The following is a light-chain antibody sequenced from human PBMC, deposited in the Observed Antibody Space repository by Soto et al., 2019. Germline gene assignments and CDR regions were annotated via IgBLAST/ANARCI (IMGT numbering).Light chain of an antibody. CDR3: QQYGSSPRT. V-gene: IGKV3-20*01. J-gene: IGKJ1*01. Sequence: EIVLTQSPGTLSLSPGERATLSCRASQSVSSSYLAWYQQKPGQAPSLLIYGASSSATGITDRFSGSGSGTDFTLNISRLDPEDIAVYYCQQYGSSPRTFGQGTKVEIK. CDR1: QSVSSSY. CDR2: GAS.